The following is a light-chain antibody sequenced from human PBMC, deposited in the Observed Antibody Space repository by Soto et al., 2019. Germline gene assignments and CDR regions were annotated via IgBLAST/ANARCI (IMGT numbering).Light chain of an antibody. Sequence: DIQMTQSPSSVSASVGDRVTITCRASQDIGTWLAWYQQKPGKAPKLLIFGPSRLHSGVPSRFSGSGSGTDFTLTINSLQPEDFATYYCQQANSLFSVGPGTKVDIK. CDR2: GPS. V-gene: IGKV1-12*01. CDR3: QQANSLFS. CDR1: QDIGTW. J-gene: IGKJ3*01.